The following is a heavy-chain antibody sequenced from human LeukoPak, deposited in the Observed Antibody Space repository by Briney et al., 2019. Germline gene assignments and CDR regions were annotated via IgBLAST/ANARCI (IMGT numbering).Heavy chain of an antibody. Sequence: GSLRLSCAASGFTVSSNYMSWVRQAPGKGLEWVSVIYSGGSTYYADSVKGRFAISRDNSKNTLYLQMNSLRAEDTAVYYCARDREYSYGLDYCGQGTLVTVSS. CDR3: ARDREYSYGLDY. D-gene: IGHD5-18*01. J-gene: IGHJ4*02. CDR2: IYSGGST. V-gene: IGHV3-66*01. CDR1: GFTVSSNY.